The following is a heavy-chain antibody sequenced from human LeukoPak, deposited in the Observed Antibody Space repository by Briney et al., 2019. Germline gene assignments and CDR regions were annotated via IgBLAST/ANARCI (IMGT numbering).Heavy chain of an antibody. D-gene: IGHD6-13*01. CDR3: AKLDSSSWSIFDY. Sequence: GGSLRLSCAASGFTFSSYWMSWVRQAPGKGLEWVANIKQDGSEKYYVDSVKGRFTISRDNAKNTLYLQMNSLRAEDTAVYYCAKLDSSSWSIFDYWGQGTLVTVSS. V-gene: IGHV3-7*01. CDR2: IKQDGSEK. J-gene: IGHJ4*02. CDR1: GFTFSSYW.